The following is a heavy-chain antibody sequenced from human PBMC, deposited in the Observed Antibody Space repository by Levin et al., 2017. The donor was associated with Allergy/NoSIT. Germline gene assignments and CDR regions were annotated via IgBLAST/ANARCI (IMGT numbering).Heavy chain of an antibody. CDR1: GFTFSSYD. D-gene: IGHD3-10*01. J-gene: IGHJ6*02. CDR2: IGTAGDT. V-gene: IGHV3-13*04. Sequence: GESLKISCAASGFTFSSYDMHWVRQATGKGLEWVSAIGTAGDTYYPGSVKGRFTISRENAKNSLYLQMNSLRAGDTAVYYCARVRGEYGMDVWGQGTTVTVSS. CDR3: ARVRGEYGMDV.